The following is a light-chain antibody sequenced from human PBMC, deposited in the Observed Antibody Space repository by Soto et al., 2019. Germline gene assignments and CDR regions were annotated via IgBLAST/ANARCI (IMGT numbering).Light chain of an antibody. CDR3: QQYYNWPYT. CDR2: GAS. J-gene: IGKJ2*01. CDR1: QSVSSN. V-gene: IGKV3-15*01. Sequence: EIVMTQSPATLSVSPGDRATLSCRASQSVSSNLAWYQQKPGQAPRLLIYGASTRATDIPARFSGSGSGTELTLTISSLQTEDFAVYYCQQYYNWPYTFGQGTKLEIK.